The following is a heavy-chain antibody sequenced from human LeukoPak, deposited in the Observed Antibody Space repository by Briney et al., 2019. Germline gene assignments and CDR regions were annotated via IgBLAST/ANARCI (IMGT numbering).Heavy chain of an antibody. CDR2: INHSGST. Sequence: SETLSLTCAVYGGSFSGYYWSWIRQPPGKGLEWIGEINHSGSTNYNPSLKSRVTISVDTSKNQFSLKLSSVTAVDTAVYYCARGPRIAAHYYGMDVWGQGTTVTVSS. CDR3: ARGPRIAAHYYGMDV. J-gene: IGHJ6*02. D-gene: IGHD6-13*01. V-gene: IGHV4-34*01. CDR1: GGSFSGYY.